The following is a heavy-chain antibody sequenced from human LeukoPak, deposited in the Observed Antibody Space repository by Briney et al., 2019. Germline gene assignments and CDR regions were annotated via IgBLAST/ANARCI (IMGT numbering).Heavy chain of an antibody. CDR2: IYYSGST. V-gene: IGHV4-4*07. CDR1: GGSISSYY. J-gene: IGHJ6*02. Sequence: SETLSLTCTVSGGSISSYYWSWIRQPAGKGLEWIGSIYYSGSTYYNPSLKSRVTISVDTSKNQFSLKLSSVTAADTAVYYCARDRIPDILTGYYGHYYYGMDVWGQGTTVTVSS. D-gene: IGHD3-9*01. CDR3: ARDRIPDILTGYYGHYYYGMDV.